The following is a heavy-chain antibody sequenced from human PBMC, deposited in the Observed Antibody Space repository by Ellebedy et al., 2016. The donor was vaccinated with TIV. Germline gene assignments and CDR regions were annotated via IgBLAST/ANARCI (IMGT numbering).Heavy chain of an antibody. CDR1: GYTFTGYY. D-gene: IGHD4-17*01. CDR3: AARAPTVTLTGDAFDL. Sequence: ASVKVSXXASGYTFTGYYIHWVRQAPGQGLEWMGWVNPNSGGTNYAQKFQGRVTMTRDTSTSTAYMDLSRLRSDDTAGYYCAARAPTVTLTGDAFDLWGQGTKVTVSS. V-gene: IGHV1-2*02. CDR2: VNPNSGGT. J-gene: IGHJ3*01.